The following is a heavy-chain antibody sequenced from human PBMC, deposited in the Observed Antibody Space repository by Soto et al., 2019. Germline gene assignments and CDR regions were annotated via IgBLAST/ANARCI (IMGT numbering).Heavy chain of an antibody. CDR2: INAGNGNT. Sequence: ASVKVSCKASGYTFTSHAMHWVRQAPGQRLEWMGWINAGNGNTKYSQKFQGRVTITRDTSASTAYMELSSLRSEDTAVYYCARMYYYDSSGSSCRTDYYYYYGMYGWGQGTTVPVSS. CDR3: ARMYYYDSSGSSCRTDYYYYYGMYG. V-gene: IGHV1-3*01. CDR1: GYTFTSHA. D-gene: IGHD3-22*01. J-gene: IGHJ6*02.